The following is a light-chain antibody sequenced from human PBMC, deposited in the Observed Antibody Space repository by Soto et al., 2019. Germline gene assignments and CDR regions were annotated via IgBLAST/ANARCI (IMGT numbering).Light chain of an antibody. CDR1: SSNIGSNT. CDR2: NNN. CDR3: AAWDDSLNVLYV. V-gene: IGLV1-44*01. J-gene: IGLJ1*01. Sequence: QPVLTQPPSASGTPGQRVTISCSGSSSNIGSNTVNWYQQLPGTAPKLLIYNNNHRPSGVPDRFSGSKSGTSASLAIRGLQSEDEADYYCAAWDDSLNVLYVFGTGTKLTVL.